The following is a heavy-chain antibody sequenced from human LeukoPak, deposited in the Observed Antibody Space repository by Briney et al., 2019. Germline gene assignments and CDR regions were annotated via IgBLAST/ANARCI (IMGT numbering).Heavy chain of an antibody. V-gene: IGHV1-69*04. D-gene: IGHD6-13*01. CDR2: IIPILGIA. J-gene: IGHJ4*02. CDR3: ARLIAAADPNDY. Sequence: SVKVSCKASGGTFSSYAISWVRQAPGQGPEWMGRIIPILGIANYAQKFQGRVTITADKSTSTAYMELSSLRSEDTAVYYCARLIAAADPNDYWGQGTLVTVSS. CDR1: GGTFSSYA.